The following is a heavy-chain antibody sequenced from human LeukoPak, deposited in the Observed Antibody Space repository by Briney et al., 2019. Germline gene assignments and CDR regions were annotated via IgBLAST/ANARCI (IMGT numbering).Heavy chain of an antibody. Sequence: GASVKVSCKASGYTFTGYYMHWVRQAPGQGLEWMGWINPNSGGTNYAQKFQGRVTMTRDTSISTAYMELSRLSSHDPAVYSCASSILRSGSARLYYYYGMDVWGQGTTVTVSS. CDR1: GYTFTGYY. D-gene: IGHD3-3*01. J-gene: IGHJ6*02. V-gene: IGHV1-2*02. CDR3: ASSILRSGSARLYYYYGMDV. CDR2: INPNSGGT.